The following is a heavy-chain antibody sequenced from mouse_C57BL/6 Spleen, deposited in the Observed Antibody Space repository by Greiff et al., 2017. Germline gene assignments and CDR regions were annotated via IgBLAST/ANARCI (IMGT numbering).Heavy chain of an antibody. V-gene: IGHV1-64*01. CDR2: IHPNSGST. J-gene: IGHJ2*01. CDR1: GYTFTSYW. Sequence: QVQLQQPGAELVKPGASVKLSCKASGYTFTSYWMHWVKQRPGQGLEWIGMIHPNSGSTNYNEKFKSKATLTVDKSSSTACLQLSSLTSEDSAVYYCARAAQATDYWGQGTTLTVSS. CDR3: ARAAQATDY. D-gene: IGHD3-2*02.